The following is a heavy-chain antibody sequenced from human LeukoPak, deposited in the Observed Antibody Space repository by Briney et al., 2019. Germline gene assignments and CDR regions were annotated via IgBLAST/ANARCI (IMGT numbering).Heavy chain of an antibody. CDR2: ISSSSTI. CDR3: ARVASTSGFDAFDI. V-gene: IGHV3-48*01. Sequence: GGSLRLSCAASGFTFSSYSMNWVRQAPGKGLGWVSYISSSSTIYYADSVKGRFTISRDNAKNSLYLQMNSLRAEDTAVYYCARVASTSGFDAFDIWGQGTMVTVSS. CDR1: GFTFSSYS. J-gene: IGHJ3*02. D-gene: IGHD5-12*01.